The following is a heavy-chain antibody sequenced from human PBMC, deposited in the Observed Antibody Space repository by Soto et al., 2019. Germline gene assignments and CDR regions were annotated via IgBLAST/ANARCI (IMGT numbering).Heavy chain of an antibody. D-gene: IGHD2-15*01. V-gene: IGHV4-39*01. CDR1: GGPIDNSHSF. J-gene: IGHJ4*02. CDR2: VYYSGGA. Sequence: PSETLSLTCDVSGGPIDNSHSFWGWIRQPPGKGLEFIGGVYYSGGAYYNPSLKSRVTVSVDTSKNQLSLGVNSVTAADTAVYYCRRVGEAATRHTDFDAWGQGILVTVSS. CDR3: RRVGEAATRHTDFDA.